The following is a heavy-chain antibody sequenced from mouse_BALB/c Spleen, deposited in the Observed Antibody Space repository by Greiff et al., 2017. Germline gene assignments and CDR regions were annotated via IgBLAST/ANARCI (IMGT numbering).Heavy chain of an antibody. V-gene: IGHV14-4*02. Sequence: VQLQQSGAELVRSGASVKLSCTASGFNIKDYYMHWVKQRPEQGLEWIGWIDPENGDTEYAPKFQGKATMTADTSSNTAYLQLSSLTSEDTAVYYCNAYGNYKDYFDYWGQGTTLTVSS. CDR1: GFNIKDYY. J-gene: IGHJ2*01. CDR3: NAYGNYKDYFDY. CDR2: IDPENGDT. D-gene: IGHD2-1*01.